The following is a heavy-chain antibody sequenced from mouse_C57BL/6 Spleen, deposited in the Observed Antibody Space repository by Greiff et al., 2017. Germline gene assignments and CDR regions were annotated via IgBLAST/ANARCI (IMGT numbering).Heavy chain of an antibody. J-gene: IGHJ3*01. V-gene: IGHV1-26*01. D-gene: IGHD2-3*01. CDR2: INPNNGGT. Sequence: EVQLQQSGPELVKPGASVKISCKASGYTFTDYYMNWVKQSHGKSLEWIGDINPNNGGTSYNQKFKGKATLTVDKSSSTAYMELRSLTSEDSAVYYCANYENAYGGQGTLVTVSA. CDR3: ANYENAY. CDR1: GYTFTDYY.